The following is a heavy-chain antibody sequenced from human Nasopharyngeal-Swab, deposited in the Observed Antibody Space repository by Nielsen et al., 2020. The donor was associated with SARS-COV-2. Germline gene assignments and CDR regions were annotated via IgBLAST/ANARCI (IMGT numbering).Heavy chain of an antibody. V-gene: IGHV4-39*01. Sequence: SETLSLTCTVSGGSISSGFYFWGWIRQPPGKGLEWIGSIYFGGNTYYNPSLKSRVTISVDTSRNQFSLMLTSVTVADTAVYYCARPGRSSWFPFDSWGQGTLVTVSS. CDR2: IYFGGNT. D-gene: IGHD6-13*01. CDR3: ARPGRSSWFPFDS. J-gene: IGHJ4*02. CDR1: GGSISSGFYF.